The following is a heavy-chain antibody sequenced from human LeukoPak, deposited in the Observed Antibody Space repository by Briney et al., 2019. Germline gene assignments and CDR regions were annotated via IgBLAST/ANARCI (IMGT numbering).Heavy chain of an antibody. CDR1: GFTFNSYW. Sequence: HPGGSLRLSCAASGFTFNSYWMHWVRQAPGKGLVWVSRINSDGSSTSYADSVKGRFTISRDNAKNTLYLQMNSLRAEDTAVYYCARGPWYQLLLYYMDVWGKGTTVTVSS. J-gene: IGHJ6*03. V-gene: IGHV3-74*01. CDR2: INSDGSST. D-gene: IGHD2-15*01. CDR3: ARGPWYQLLLYYMDV.